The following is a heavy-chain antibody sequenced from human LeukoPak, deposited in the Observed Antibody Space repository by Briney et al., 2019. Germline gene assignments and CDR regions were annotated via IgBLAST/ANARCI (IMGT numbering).Heavy chain of an antibody. CDR2: FDPEDGET. Sequence: GASVKVSCKVSGYTLTELSMHWVRQAPGKGLEWMGGFDPEDGETICAQKFQGRVTMTEDTSTDTAYMELSSLRSEDTAVYYCATGPLVVVTASLVFDYWGQGTLVTVSS. J-gene: IGHJ4*02. CDR1: GYTLTELS. D-gene: IGHD2-21*02. CDR3: ATGPLVVVTASLVFDY. V-gene: IGHV1-24*01.